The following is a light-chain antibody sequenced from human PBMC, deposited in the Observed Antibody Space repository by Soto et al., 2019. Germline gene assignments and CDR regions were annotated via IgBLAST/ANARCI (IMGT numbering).Light chain of an antibody. CDR3: QKYSSVPV. CDR1: QGIRNF. CDR2: AAS. V-gene: IGKV1-27*01. J-gene: IGKJ3*01. Sequence: DIQMTQSPTSLSASVGDRVTITCRASQGIRNFVAWYQQKPGKAPKLLIYAASTLQSGVPSRFSGIGSGTDXTLTINRLQPEDVATYSCQKYSSVPVFGPGTKVEIK.